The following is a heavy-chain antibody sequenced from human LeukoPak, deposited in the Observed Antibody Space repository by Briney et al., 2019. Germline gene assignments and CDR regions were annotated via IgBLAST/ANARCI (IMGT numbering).Heavy chain of an antibody. CDR2: ISYDGSNK. CDR1: GFTFSSYA. D-gene: IGHD5-18*01. CDR3: ARGESVQLWSPGAY. Sequence: GGSLRLSCAASGFTFSSYAMHWVRQAPGKGLEWVAVISYDGSNKYYADSVKGRFTISRDNSKNTLYLQMNSLRAEDTAVYYCARGESVQLWSPGAYWGQGTLVTVSS. V-gene: IGHV3-30-3*01. J-gene: IGHJ4*02.